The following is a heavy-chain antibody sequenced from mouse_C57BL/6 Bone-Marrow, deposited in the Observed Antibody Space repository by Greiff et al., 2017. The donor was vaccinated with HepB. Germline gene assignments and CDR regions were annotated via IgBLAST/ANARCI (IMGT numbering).Heavy chain of an antibody. V-gene: IGHV1-64*01. CDR2: IHPNSGST. D-gene: IGHD2-3*01. CDR3: ARVGYYGYSWFAY. CDR1: GYTFTSYW. Sequence: QVQLQQPGAELVKPGASVKLSCKASGYTFTSYWMHWVKQRPGQGLEWIGMIHPNSGSTNYNEKFKSKATLTVDKSSSTAYMQLSSLTSEDSAVYYCARVGYYGYSWFAYWGQGTLVTVSA. J-gene: IGHJ3*01.